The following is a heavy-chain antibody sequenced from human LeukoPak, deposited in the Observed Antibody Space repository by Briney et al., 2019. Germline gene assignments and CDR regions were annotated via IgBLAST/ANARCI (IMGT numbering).Heavy chain of an antibody. D-gene: IGHD5-18*01. CDR1: GFTFSSYW. CDR3: ARSGYTYGWDY. CDR2: IKPDGSEK. V-gene: IGHV3-7*01. Sequence: GGSLRLSCAPSGFTFSSYWISWVRQAPGKGLEWVANIKPDGSEKHYVDSLKGRFTISRDNAKNSLSLQMNGLRADDTAVYYCARSGYTYGWDYWGQGTLVTVSS. J-gene: IGHJ4*02.